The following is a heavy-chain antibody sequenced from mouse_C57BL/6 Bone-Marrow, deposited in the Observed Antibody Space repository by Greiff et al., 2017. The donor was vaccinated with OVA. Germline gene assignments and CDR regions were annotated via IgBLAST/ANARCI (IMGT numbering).Heavy chain of an antibody. CDR1: GFTFSSYA. J-gene: IGHJ1*03. V-gene: IGHV5-4*01. Sequence: EVQLVESGGGLVKPGGSLKLSCAASGFTFSSYAMSWVRQTPEKRLEWVATISDGGSYTYYPDNVKGRFTISRDNAKNNLYLQMGHLKSEDTAMYYCARDYGSSYGWYFDVWGTGTTVTVSS. D-gene: IGHD1-1*01. CDR3: ARDYGSSYGWYFDV. CDR2: ISDGGSYT.